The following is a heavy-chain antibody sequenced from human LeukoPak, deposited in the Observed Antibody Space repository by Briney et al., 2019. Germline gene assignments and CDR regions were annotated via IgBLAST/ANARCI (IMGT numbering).Heavy chain of an antibody. V-gene: IGHV3-74*01. J-gene: IGHJ4*02. D-gene: IGHD3/OR15-3a*01. CDR1: GFTFGTYW. Sequence: GGSLKLSCAASGFTFGTYWMHWVRQAPGKGLMWVSGISSDSTNTRYADSVKGRFTISRDNAENTLSLQMSSLRDDDTAVYFCVRFKDIWTGNTPLWGQGTLVTVSS. CDR3: VRFKDIWTGNTPL. CDR2: ISSDSTNT.